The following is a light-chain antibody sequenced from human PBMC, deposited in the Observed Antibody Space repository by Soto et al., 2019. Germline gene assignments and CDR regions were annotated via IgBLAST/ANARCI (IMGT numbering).Light chain of an antibody. CDR2: GDS. V-gene: IGLV1-40*01. J-gene: IGLJ3*02. CDR3: QSYGSRLSGWL. Sequence: QSVLTQPPSVSGAPGQRVTISCTGSSSNIGAGYNVHWYQQVPGTAPKLLIYGDSNRPSGVPDRFSGSKSGTSASLAITGRQAEDEADYYWQSYGSRLSGWLFGGGTKLTVL. CDR1: SSNIGAGYN.